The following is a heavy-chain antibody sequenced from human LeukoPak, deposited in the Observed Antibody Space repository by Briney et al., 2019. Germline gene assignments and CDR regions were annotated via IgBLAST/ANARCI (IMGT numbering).Heavy chain of an antibody. V-gene: IGHV4-38-2*02. Sequence: SETLSLTCTVSGYSISSGYFWGWIRQPPGKGLEWIGTISHGGSTYSNPSLKSRVTISVDTSKNQFSLNLSSVTAADTAVFYCARATVTTEGDYFDYWGQGTLVTVSS. CDR1: GYSISSGYF. CDR2: ISHGGST. D-gene: IGHD4-17*01. J-gene: IGHJ4*02. CDR3: ARATVTTEGDYFDY.